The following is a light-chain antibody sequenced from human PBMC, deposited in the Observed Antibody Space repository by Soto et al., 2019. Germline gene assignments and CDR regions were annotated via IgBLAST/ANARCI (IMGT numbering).Light chain of an antibody. CDR2: HNS. V-gene: IGLV1-40*01. CDR1: SSTIGAGYY. J-gene: IGLJ2*01. CDR3: QSYDSSLNGHVV. Sequence: GPGPRVTISCTGSSSTIGAGYYVHWYQHLPGTAPKLLIYHNSNRPSGVPDRFSASKSGTSASLAITGLQAEDEADYYCQSYDSSLNGHVVFGGGTQLTVL.